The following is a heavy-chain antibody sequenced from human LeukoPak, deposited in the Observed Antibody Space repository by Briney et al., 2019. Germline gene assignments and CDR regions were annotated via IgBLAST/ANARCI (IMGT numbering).Heavy chain of an antibody. D-gene: IGHD3-9*01. Sequence: GGSLRLSCAASGFTFSSYAMNWVRQAPGKGLEWVSSISSESVYIFYADSVEGRFTVSRDNAQNSLSLLMNSLRAEDTAVYYCARVLHVGVLRYFDWLFQDAFDIWGQGTMVTVSS. CDR1: GFTFSSYA. CDR3: ARVLHVGVLRYFDWLFQDAFDI. CDR2: ISSESVYI. J-gene: IGHJ3*02. V-gene: IGHV3-21*04.